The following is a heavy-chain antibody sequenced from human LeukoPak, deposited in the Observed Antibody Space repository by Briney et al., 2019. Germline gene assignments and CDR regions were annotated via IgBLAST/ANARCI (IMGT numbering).Heavy chain of an antibody. CDR1: GFTFSSYS. Sequence: AGSLRLSCAASGFTFSSYSMNWVRQAPGQGLEWVSSISSRGSYISYPGSVKGRFTISRDNAKNSLFLQMNSLRAEDTAVYYCASADYYGAGSYYYYYGMDVWGQGTTVTVSS. V-gene: IGHV3-21*01. D-gene: IGHD3-10*01. CDR2: ISSRGSYI. J-gene: IGHJ6*02. CDR3: ASADYYGAGSYYYYYGMDV.